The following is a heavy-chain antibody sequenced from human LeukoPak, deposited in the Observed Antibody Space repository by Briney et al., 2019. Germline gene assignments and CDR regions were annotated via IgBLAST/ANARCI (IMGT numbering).Heavy chain of an antibody. CDR3: ACRDLSSTWSFP. D-gene: IGHD6-13*01. CDR2: IYPGDSRI. CDR1: GYSFTSYW. V-gene: IGHV5-51*01. J-gene: IGHJ5*02. Sequence: GESLKISCQGFGYSFTSYWIGWVRQMPGKGMEWMGVIYPGDSRIRYNPSFQGQVTISVDKSISTAYLQWVSLKASDSAMYYCACRDLSSTWSFPWGQGTLVTVSS.